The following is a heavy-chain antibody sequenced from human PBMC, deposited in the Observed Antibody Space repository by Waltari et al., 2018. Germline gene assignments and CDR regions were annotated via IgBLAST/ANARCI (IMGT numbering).Heavy chain of an antibody. CDR2: IKHDGTGT. CDR1: GFTFSNYW. Sequence: EVQLVESGGGLVRPGGSLRLSWEASGFTFSNYWMHWVRQVPGKGLVWVSRIKHDGTGTIYAASVQGRFTISRDNGKNTLYLQMNSLRGEDTAVYFCGRGYNDRRLDYWGQGTLVTVSS. V-gene: IGHV3-74*01. J-gene: IGHJ4*02. D-gene: IGHD3-22*01. CDR3: GRGYNDRRLDY.